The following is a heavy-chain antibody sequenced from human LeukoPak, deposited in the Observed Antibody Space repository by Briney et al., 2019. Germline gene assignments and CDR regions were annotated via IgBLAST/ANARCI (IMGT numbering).Heavy chain of an antibody. CDR1: GDSISSYF. CDR3: ARLLVTGSFVGYYYYGMDV. D-gene: IGHD1-26*01. Sequence: KPSETLSLTCTVSGDSISSYFWSWIRQPPGRGLEWIGYIYYNERSNYNPSLRSRVSISIDTSKNQFSLKLNSVTAADSAVYYCARLLVTGSFVGYYYYGMDVWGQGTTVTVSS. CDR2: IYYNERS. J-gene: IGHJ6*02. V-gene: IGHV4-59*12.